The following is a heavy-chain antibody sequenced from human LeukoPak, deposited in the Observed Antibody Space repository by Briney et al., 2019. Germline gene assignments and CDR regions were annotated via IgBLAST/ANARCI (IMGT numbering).Heavy chain of an antibody. CDR1: GYTFTSYG. V-gene: IGHV1-18*01. CDR3: ARFWDYYGSGSYFSY. Sequence: ASVKVSCKASGYTFTSYGISWVRQAPGQGLEWMGWISAYNGNTNYAQKLQGRVTMTTDTSTSTAYMELRSLRSDDTAVYYCARFWDYYGSGSYFSYWGQGTLVTVSS. J-gene: IGHJ4*02. D-gene: IGHD3-10*01. CDR2: ISAYNGNT.